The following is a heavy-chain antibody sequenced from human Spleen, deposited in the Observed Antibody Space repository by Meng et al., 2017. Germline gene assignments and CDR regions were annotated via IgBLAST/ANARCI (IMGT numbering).Heavy chain of an antibody. CDR1: GYNFISYW. CDR2: INPNGGGT. J-gene: IGHJ4*02. D-gene: IGHD1-1*01. Sequence: ASVKVSCKASGYNFISYWLYWVRQAPGQGLEWIGWINPNGGGTNYAHKFLGRVTVTRDMSTSTAYMEMSSLKFDDTAVYYCAILEEGWGQGTMVTVSS. V-gene: IGHV1-2*07. CDR3: AILEEG.